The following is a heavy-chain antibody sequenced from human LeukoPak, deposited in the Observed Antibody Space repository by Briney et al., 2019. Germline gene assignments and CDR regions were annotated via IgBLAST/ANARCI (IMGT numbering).Heavy chain of an antibody. D-gene: IGHD2-15*01. V-gene: IGHV3-53*01. J-gene: IGHJ6*02. CDR2: IYSGGST. CDR1: GFTVSSNY. CDR3: AXXXXCXXGSCYSPYYYYYGMDV. Sequence: GGSLRLSCAASGFTVSSNYMSWVRQAPGKGLEWVSVIYSGGSTYYADSVKGRFTISRDNSKNTLYLQMNSLRAEDTAVYYCAXXXXCXXGSCYSPYYYYYGMDVWGQGTTVTVSS.